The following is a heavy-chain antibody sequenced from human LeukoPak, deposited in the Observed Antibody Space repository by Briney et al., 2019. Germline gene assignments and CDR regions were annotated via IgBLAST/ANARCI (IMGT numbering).Heavy chain of an antibody. CDR2: IMPLFGTA. D-gene: IGHD5-24*01. Sequence: SVKVSCKASGYTFTSYGISWVRQAPGQGLEWMGGIMPLFGTAKNAQNFQGRVTMTSDTSTSTVYMELSSLRSEDTAIYYCARIRDGYNDAYDIWGQGTVVTVPS. J-gene: IGHJ3*02. CDR1: GYTFTSYG. CDR3: ARIRDGYNDAYDI. V-gene: IGHV1-69*05.